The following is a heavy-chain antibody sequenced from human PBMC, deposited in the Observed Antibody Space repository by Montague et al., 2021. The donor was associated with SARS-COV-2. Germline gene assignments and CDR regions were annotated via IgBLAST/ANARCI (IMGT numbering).Heavy chain of an antibody. CDR2: IYYSGST. Sequence: SETLSLTCTVSGGSISSSSYYWGRIRQRPGMGLDWIGSIYYSGSTYYNPSLKSRVTISADTTKNRFSPKLSAVTAADTAVYYCARDQGYNWIYYYYYGMDVWGQGTTVTVSS. D-gene: IGHD1-20*01. V-gene: IGHV4-39*07. J-gene: IGHJ6*02. CDR1: GGSISSSSYY. CDR3: ARDQGYNWIYYYYYGMDV.